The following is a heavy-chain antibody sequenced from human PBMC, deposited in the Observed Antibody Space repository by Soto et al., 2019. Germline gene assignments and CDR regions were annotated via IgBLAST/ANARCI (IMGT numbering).Heavy chain of an antibody. CDR1: GFTFSSYG. V-gene: IGHV3-23*01. CDR2: ISGSGGST. J-gene: IGHJ4*02. CDR3: ASQSVVVPAAIPH. Sequence: GGSLRLSCAASGFTFSSYGMHWVRQAPGKGLEWVSAISGSGGSTYYADSVKGRFTISRDNSKNTLYLQMNSLRAEDTAVYYCASQSVVVPAAIPHWGQGTLVTVSS. D-gene: IGHD2-2*01.